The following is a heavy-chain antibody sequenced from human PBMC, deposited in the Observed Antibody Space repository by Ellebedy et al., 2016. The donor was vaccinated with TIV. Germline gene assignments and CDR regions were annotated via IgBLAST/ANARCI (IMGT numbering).Heavy chain of an antibody. V-gene: IGHV4-39*07. J-gene: IGHJ4*02. CDR2: IYHSGST. CDR1: GGTISSTNYY. Sequence: SETLSLTXNVSGGTISSTNYYWGWIRQSPEKGLEWIGSIYHSGSTYYNPSLKSRLSISVDTSKNQFSLNLSSVTAADTGVYYCARTSTMVRGALDYWGQGTLVTVSS. D-gene: IGHD3-10*01. CDR3: ARTSTMVRGALDY.